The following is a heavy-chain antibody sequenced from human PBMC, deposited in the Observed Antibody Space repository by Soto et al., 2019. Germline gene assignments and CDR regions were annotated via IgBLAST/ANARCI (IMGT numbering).Heavy chain of an antibody. CDR2: VKSKASGGTT. J-gene: IGHJ4*02. Sequence: EELLVESGGDLVKPGESLTLSCAGSGFSLSDAWINWVRQAPGKGLEWVGRVKSKASGGTTDCAAFVRGRCTIFRDDSKNTVYLQLNNLKTVDTAVFYCCTDYLDRGIWGQGTLVSVSS. V-gene: IGHV3-15*07. CDR1: GFSLSDAW. CDR3: CTDYLDRGI.